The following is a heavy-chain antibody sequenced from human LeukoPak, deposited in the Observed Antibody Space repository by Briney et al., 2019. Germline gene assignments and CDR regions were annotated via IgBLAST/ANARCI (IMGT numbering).Heavy chain of an antibody. CDR1: GYTFTSYA. Sequence: SVKVSCKASGYTFTSYAISWVRQAPGQGLEWMGRIIPILGIANYAQKFQGRVTITADKSTNTAYMELSSLRSEDTAVYYCARGLGWSWYYSSSGLDYWGQGTLVTVSS. J-gene: IGHJ4*02. CDR3: ARGLGWSWYYSSSGLDY. CDR2: IIPILGIA. V-gene: IGHV1-69*04. D-gene: IGHD6-19*01.